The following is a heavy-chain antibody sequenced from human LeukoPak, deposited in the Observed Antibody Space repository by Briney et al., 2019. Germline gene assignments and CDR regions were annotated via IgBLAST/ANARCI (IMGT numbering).Heavy chain of an antibody. CDR2: FDPENAEI. J-gene: IGHJ4*02. V-gene: IGHV1-24*01. CDR3: ATRGSDFWSGFDF. CDR1: GNTLRELP. D-gene: IGHD3-3*01. Sequence: DSVKVSCKLSGNTLRELPIQWVRQAGGKGLEWMAGFDPENAEIVYAQKFQGRVTMTEDTSTNTAYMDLTSLTSDDRALYYCATRGSDFWSGFDFWGQGTQVTVSS.